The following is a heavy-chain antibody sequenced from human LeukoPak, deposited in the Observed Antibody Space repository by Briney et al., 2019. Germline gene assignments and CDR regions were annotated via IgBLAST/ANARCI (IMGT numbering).Heavy chain of an antibody. CDR3: AKPPYGDYFYFDY. D-gene: IGHD4-17*01. CDR1: GFTFSSCV. Sequence: GGSLRLSCAASGFTFSSCVMHWVRQAPGKGLEWVAATWSDGNNKYYADSVKGRFTISRDNSKDTLYLQMNSLRAEDTAVYYCAKPPYGDYFYFDYWGQGTLVTVSS. V-gene: IGHV3-33*06. J-gene: IGHJ4*02. CDR2: TWSDGNNK.